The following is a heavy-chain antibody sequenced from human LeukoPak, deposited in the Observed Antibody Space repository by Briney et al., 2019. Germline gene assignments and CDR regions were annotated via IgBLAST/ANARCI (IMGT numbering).Heavy chain of an antibody. CDR3: ARVLYSSSWSGGLDY. Sequence: GGSLRLSCAASGFTFSSYAMSWVRQAPGKGLEWVSAISGSGGSTYYADSVKGRFTISRDNSKNTLYLQMNSLRAEDTAVYYCARVLYSSSWSGGLDYWGQGTLVTVSS. J-gene: IGHJ4*02. V-gene: IGHV3-23*01. D-gene: IGHD6-13*01. CDR2: ISGSGGST. CDR1: GFTFSSYA.